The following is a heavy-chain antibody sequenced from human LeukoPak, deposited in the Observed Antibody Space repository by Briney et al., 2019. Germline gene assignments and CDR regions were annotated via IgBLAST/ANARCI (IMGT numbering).Heavy chain of an antibody. V-gene: IGHV4-4*02. CDR2: IYHSGST. CDR3: AKNYGDSPSLDY. J-gene: IGHJ4*02. Sequence: SETLSLTCAVSGGSISSSNWWSWVRQPPGKGLEWIGEIYHSGSTNYNPSLKSRVTISVDKSKNQFSLKLSSVTAADTAVYYCAKNYGDSPSLDYWGQGTLVTVSS. CDR1: GGSISSSNW. D-gene: IGHD4-17*01.